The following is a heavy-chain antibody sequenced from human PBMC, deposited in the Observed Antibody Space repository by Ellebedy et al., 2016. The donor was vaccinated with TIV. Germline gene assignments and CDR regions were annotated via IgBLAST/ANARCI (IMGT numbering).Heavy chain of an antibody. D-gene: IGHD2-2*03. CDR1: GFTFTNYA. CDR2: ISYDGSNT. Sequence: GGSLRLSCAASGFTFTNYAMHWVRQAPGRGLEWAAIISYDGSNTYYRDSVKGRFTISRDNSKNTLYLQMNSLRAEDTAVYYCARDMKSMDFDYWGQGTLVTVSS. J-gene: IGHJ4*02. V-gene: IGHV3-30-3*01. CDR3: ARDMKSMDFDY.